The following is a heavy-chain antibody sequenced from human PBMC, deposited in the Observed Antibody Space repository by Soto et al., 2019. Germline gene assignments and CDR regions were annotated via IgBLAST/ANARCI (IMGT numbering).Heavy chain of an antibody. CDR1: GGSISSGGYY. D-gene: IGHD3-22*01. Sequence: QVQLQESGPGLVKPSQTLSLTCTVSGGSISSGGYYWSWIRQYPGKGLEWIGSISYSGSTYYNPSLKNGITGSVDTSKNQFILKLRSVTAADTAVYYCARDNYYTGSGYYSSSAAYYQHGGEGTLGSVSS. V-gene: IGHV4-31*03. CDR2: ISYSGST. J-gene: IGHJ1*01. CDR3: ARDNYYTGSGYYSSSAAYYQH.